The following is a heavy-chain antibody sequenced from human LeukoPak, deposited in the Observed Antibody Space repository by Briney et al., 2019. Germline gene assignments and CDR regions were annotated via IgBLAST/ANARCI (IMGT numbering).Heavy chain of an antibody. J-gene: IGHJ4*02. CDR1: GFTFSSYA. Sequence: GGSLRLSCAASGFTFSSYAMHWVRQAPGKGLEWVAVISYDGSNKYYADSVKGRFTISRDNSKNTLYLQMNSLRAEDTAVYYCARRAGAYSHPYDYWGQGTLVTVSS. CDR2: ISYDGSNK. CDR3: ARRAGAYSHPYDY. D-gene: IGHD4/OR15-4a*01. V-gene: IGHV3-30*04.